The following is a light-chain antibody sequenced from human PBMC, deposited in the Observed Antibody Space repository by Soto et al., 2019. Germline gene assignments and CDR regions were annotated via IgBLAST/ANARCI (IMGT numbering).Light chain of an antibody. J-gene: IGLJ3*02. CDR3: FSYATNTTFWA. Sequence: QSARTQPASVSGSPGQSITISCTGTSSDIGNYNLVSWYQQYPGKAPKLIIYEGFKWPSGVSDRFSGSKLGNTASLTISGLQAEDEADYYCFSYATNTTFWAFGGGTKLTVL. CDR1: SSDIGNYNL. CDR2: EGF. V-gene: IGLV2-23*01.